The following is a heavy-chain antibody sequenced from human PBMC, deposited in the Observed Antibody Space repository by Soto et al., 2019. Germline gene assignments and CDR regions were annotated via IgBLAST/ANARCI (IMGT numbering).Heavy chain of an antibody. CDR1: TGSVSSGSYY. V-gene: IGHV4-61*01. CDR2: IYYSGST. D-gene: IGHD2-15*01. Sequence: SETLSLTCTFSTGSVSSGSYYWSWIRQPPGKGLEWIGYIYYSGSTNYNPSLKSRVTISVDTSKNQFSLKLSSVTAADTAVYYCARRGYCSGGSCYRNYYYYMDVWGKGTTVTVSS. CDR3: ARRGYCSGGSCYRNYYYYMDV. J-gene: IGHJ6*03.